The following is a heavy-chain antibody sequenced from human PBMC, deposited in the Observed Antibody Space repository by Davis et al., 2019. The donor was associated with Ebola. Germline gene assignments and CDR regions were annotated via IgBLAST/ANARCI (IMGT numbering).Heavy chain of an antibody. V-gene: IGHV4-34*01. D-gene: IGHD6-19*01. CDR1: GGSFSGYY. CDR2: INHSGST. Sequence: SEPLSLTCVVYGGSFSGYYWSWIRQPPGKGLEWIGEINHSGSTNYNPSLKNRVTISVDTSENQFALKLTSVTAEDTAVYFCARDDGSGWPYGMDVWGQGTLVTVSS. CDR3: ARDDGSGWPYGMDV. J-gene: IGHJ6*02.